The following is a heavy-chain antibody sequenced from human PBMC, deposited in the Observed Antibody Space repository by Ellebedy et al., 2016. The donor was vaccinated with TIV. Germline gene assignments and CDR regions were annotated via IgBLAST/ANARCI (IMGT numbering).Heavy chain of an antibody. CDR1: GFTFSTYP. CDR2: ISANGGTT. Sequence: GESLKISCAASGFTFSTYPMTWVRQAPGKGLEWVSIISANGGTTYYADSVKGRFTISRDNSKNTLYMQMNSLRVEDTAVYYCAVSRWAAAGLYYFDFWGQGTLVTVSS. D-gene: IGHD6-13*01. V-gene: IGHV3-23*01. J-gene: IGHJ4*02. CDR3: AVSRWAAAGLYYFDF.